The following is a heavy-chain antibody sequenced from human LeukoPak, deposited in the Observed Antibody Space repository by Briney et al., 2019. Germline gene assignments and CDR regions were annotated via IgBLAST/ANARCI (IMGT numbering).Heavy chain of an antibody. CDR2: ISSNGGST. Sequence: GSLRLSCAASGFTFRSYAMHWVRQAPGKGLEYVAAISSNGGSTYYANSVKGRFTISRDNSKNTLYLQMGSLRDEDMAVYYCARAEGVVARGLGRYFDLCGRGTLVTVSS. D-gene: IGHD1-26*01. CDR3: ARAEGVVARGLGRYFDL. CDR1: GFTFRSYA. J-gene: IGHJ2*01. V-gene: IGHV3-64*01.